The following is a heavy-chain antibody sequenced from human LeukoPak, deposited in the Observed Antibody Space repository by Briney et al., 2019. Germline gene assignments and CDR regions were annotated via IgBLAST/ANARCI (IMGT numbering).Heavy chain of an antibody. D-gene: IGHD4-23*01. Sequence: GGSLRLSCAASRFTFSNAYIMWVRQAPGKGLEWVGRIKSKGDGGTTDYAAPAKDRFTISRDDSKNILYLQMNSLKTEDTAIYYCTSEEDDYRGRTGYWGQGTLVTVSS. CDR2: IKSKGDGGTT. CDR3: TSEEDDYRGRTGY. J-gene: IGHJ4*02. V-gene: IGHV3-15*01. CDR1: RFTFSNAY.